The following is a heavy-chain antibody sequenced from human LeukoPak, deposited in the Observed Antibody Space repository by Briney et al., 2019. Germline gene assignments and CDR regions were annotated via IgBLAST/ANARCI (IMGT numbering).Heavy chain of an antibody. Sequence: GGSLRLSCAASGFTLSSYWMHWVRQAPGKGLVWVSRINSDGSSTSYADSVKGRFTISRDDAKNSLYLQMNSLRAEDTALYYCAKDTGYYYDSSNYWNWGQGTLVTVSS. CDR1: GFTLSSYW. CDR2: INSDGSST. V-gene: IGHV3-74*01. D-gene: IGHD3-22*01. CDR3: AKDTGYYYDSSNYWN. J-gene: IGHJ4*02.